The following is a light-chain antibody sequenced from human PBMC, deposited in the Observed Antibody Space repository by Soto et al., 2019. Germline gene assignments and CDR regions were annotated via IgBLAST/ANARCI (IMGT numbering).Light chain of an antibody. Sequence: DIQLTQSPSFLSASVGDRVTITCRASQGISSYLDWYQQKPGKAPKLLIFDASTLQSGVPSRFSGSGSGTEFTLTISSLQPEDFATYYCLQLYSYPLTFGGGTKVEI. CDR3: LQLYSYPLT. V-gene: IGKV1-9*01. CDR2: DAS. J-gene: IGKJ4*01. CDR1: QGISSY.